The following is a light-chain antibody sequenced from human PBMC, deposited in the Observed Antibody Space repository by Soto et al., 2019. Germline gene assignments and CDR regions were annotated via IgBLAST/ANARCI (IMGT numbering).Light chain of an antibody. CDR1: QSVSSSY. V-gene: IGKV3-20*01. CDR2: GAS. Sequence: DIVLTQTPGTLSLSSGERATLSCRASQSVSSSYLAWYQQKPGQAPRLLIYGASSRATGIPDRFSGSGSGTDFPLTINRLEPEDFAVYYCQQYGSSSSWTFGQGTKVDIK. CDR3: QQYGSSSSWT. J-gene: IGKJ1*01.